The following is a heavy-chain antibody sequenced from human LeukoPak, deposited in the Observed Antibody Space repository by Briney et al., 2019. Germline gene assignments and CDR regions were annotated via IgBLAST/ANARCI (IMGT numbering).Heavy chain of an antibody. CDR1: GYSFTSYW. Sequence: GESLKSSSKGSGYSFTSYWIGWVRQMPGKGLEWMGIIYPGDSDTRYSPSFQGQVTISADKSISTAYLQWSSLKASDTALYYCARHEQDGGSRSYWYFDLWGRGTLVTVSS. CDR3: ARHEQDGGSRSYWYFDL. CDR2: IYPGDSDT. D-gene: IGHD4-23*01. J-gene: IGHJ2*01. V-gene: IGHV5-51*01.